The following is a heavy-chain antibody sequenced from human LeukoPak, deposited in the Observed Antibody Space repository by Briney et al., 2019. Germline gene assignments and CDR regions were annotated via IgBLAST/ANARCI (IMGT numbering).Heavy chain of an antibody. CDR2: INSDGSST. Sequence: GGSLRLSCAASGLTFSVYWMHWVRQAPGRGLVWVSLINSDGSSTRYADSVKGRFTISRDNAKNTLYLQMNSLRAEDTAVYYCARGKAVAGTFSWFDPWGQGTLVTVSS. J-gene: IGHJ5*02. CDR3: ARGKAVAGTFSWFDP. V-gene: IGHV3-74*01. D-gene: IGHD6-19*01. CDR1: GLTFSVYW.